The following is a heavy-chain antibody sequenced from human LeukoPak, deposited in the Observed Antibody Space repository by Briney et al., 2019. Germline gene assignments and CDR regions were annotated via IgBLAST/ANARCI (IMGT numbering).Heavy chain of an antibody. CDR3: ARHKGKDYDSSGYHYYYYGMDV. CDR2: IYPGDSDT. Sequence: GESLKISCKGSGYSFTSYWIGWVRQMPGKGLEWMGIIYPGDSDTRYSPSFQGQVTISADKSISTAYLQWSSLKASDTAMYYCARHKGKDYDSSGYHYYYYGMDVWGQGTTVTVSS. CDR1: GYSFTSYW. D-gene: IGHD3-22*01. V-gene: IGHV5-51*01. J-gene: IGHJ6*02.